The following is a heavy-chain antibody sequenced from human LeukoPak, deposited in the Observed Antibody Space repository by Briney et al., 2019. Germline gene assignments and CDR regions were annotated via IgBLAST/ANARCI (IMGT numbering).Heavy chain of an antibody. V-gene: IGHV4-34*01. CDR3: ARHGVVVPAARKRGMYNWFDP. Sequence: SETLSLTCAVYGGSFSGYYWSWIRQPPGKGLEWIGEINHSGSTNYNPSLKSRVTISVDTSKNQFSLKLSSVTAADTAVYYCARHGVVVPAARKRGMYNWFDPWGQGTLVIVSS. CDR1: GGSFSGYY. D-gene: IGHD2-2*01. J-gene: IGHJ5*02. CDR2: INHSGST.